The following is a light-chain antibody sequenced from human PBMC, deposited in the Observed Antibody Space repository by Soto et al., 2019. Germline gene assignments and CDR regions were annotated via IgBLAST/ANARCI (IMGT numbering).Light chain of an antibody. J-gene: IGLJ1*01. CDR3: SSYSSSTFYV. Sequence: QSALTQSASVSGSPGQSITISCTGTSSDIGGYNFVSWYQQHPGKAPKLIISEVTNRPSGVSNRFSGSKSGNTASLTISGLQAEDEADYYCSSYSSSTFYVFGTGTKLTVL. CDR1: SSDIGGYNF. CDR2: EVT. V-gene: IGLV2-14*01.